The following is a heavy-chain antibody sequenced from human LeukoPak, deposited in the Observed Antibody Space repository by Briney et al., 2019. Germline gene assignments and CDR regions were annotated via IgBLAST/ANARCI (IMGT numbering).Heavy chain of an antibody. V-gene: IGHV4-59*08. J-gene: IGHJ4*02. CDR2: IYYTGST. CDR1: GASMSDYY. D-gene: IGHD3-9*01. Sequence: SETLSLTCTVSGASMSDYYWSWIRQPPGKGLEWIGYIYYTGSTNYNPSLKSRVTISVDTSKNQISLKLSSVTAADSAVYYCVRRVRYFGQNDYWGQGTLVTVSS. CDR3: VRRVRYFGQNDY.